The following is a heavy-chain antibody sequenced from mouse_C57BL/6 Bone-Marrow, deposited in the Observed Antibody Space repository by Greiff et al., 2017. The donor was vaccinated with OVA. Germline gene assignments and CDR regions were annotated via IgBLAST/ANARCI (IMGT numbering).Heavy chain of an antibody. V-gene: IGHV5-17*01. Sequence: EVQLVESGGGLVKPGGSLKLSCAASGFTFSDYGMHWVRQAPEKGLEWVAYISSGSSTIYYADTVKGRFTISRDNAKNTLFLQRTSLRSEDTAMYYCARRYYGGVWGTGTTVTVSS. CDR3: ARRYYGGV. D-gene: IGHD1-1*01. J-gene: IGHJ1*03. CDR2: ISSGSSTI. CDR1: GFTFSDYG.